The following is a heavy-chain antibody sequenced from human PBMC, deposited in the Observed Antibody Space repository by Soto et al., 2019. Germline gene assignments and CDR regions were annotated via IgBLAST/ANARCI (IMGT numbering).Heavy chain of an antibody. D-gene: IGHD3-16*01. CDR3: AREVGRGSGSYYLDY. CDR2: ISYDGSNK. CDR1: GFTFSSYA. V-gene: IGHV3-30-3*01. J-gene: IGHJ4*02. Sequence: GGSLRLSCAASGFTFSSYAMHWVRQAPGKGLEWVAVISYDGSNKYYADSVKGRFTISRDNSKNTLYLQMNSLRAEDTAVYYCAREVGRGSGSYYLDYWGQETLVTVSS.